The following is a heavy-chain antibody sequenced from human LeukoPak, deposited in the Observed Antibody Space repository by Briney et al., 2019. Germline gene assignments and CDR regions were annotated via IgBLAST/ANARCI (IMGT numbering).Heavy chain of an antibody. V-gene: IGHV3-53*01. J-gene: IGHJ4*02. CDR2: IYSGGST. D-gene: IGHD6-6*01. Sequence: GGSLRLSCAASGFTVSSNYMSWVRQAPGKGLEWVSVIYSGGSTYYADSVKGRFTISRDNSMNTLYLQMNSLRAEDTAVYYCARDLYSSSYRDYWGQGTLVTVSS. CDR3: ARDLYSSSYRDY. CDR1: GFTVSSNY.